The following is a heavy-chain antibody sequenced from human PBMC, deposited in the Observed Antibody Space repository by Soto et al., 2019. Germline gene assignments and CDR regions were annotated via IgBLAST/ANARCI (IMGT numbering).Heavy chain of an antibody. D-gene: IGHD3-16*01. CDR2: IYYSGST. CDR3: ARDLLCIKISCPRYYYYGLDV. Sequence: QVQLQESGPGLVKPSETLSLTCTVSGGSVSSGSYYWSWIRQPPGKGLEWIGYIYYSGSTNYNPSLTSRFIISVDTSKSQLSLKLRSLTAADTAVYYCARDLLCIKISCPRYYYYGLDVWGQGTTVSVSS. J-gene: IGHJ6*02. V-gene: IGHV4-61*01. CDR1: GGSVSSGSYY.